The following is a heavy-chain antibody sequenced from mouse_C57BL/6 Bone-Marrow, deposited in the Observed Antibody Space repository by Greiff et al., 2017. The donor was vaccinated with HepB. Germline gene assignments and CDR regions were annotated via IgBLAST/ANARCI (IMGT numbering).Heavy chain of an antibody. Sequence: VQLQQSGAELVRPGASVKLSCTASGFNIKDDYMHWVKQRPEQGLEWIGWIDPENGDTEYASKFQGKATITADTSSNTAYLQLSSLTSEDTAVYYCTKLRLWFAYWGQGTLVTVSA. D-gene: IGHD1-1*01. J-gene: IGHJ3*01. CDR3: TKLRLWFAY. V-gene: IGHV14-4*01. CDR2: IDPENGDT. CDR1: GFNIKDDY.